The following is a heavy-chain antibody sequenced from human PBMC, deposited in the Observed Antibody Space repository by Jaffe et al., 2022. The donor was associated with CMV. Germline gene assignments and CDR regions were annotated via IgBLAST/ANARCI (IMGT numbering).Heavy chain of an antibody. J-gene: IGHJ4*02. Sequence: QVQLQESGPGLVKPSETLSLTCTVSGGSISSYYWSWIRQPPGKGLEWIGYIYYSGSTNYNPSLKSRVTISVDTSKNQFSLKLSSVTAADTAVYYCARLHLIQPSYYFDYWGQGTLVTVSS. CDR2: IYYSGST. CDR1: GGSISSYY. V-gene: IGHV4-59*08. CDR3: ARLHLIQPSYYFDY. D-gene: IGHD5-18*01.